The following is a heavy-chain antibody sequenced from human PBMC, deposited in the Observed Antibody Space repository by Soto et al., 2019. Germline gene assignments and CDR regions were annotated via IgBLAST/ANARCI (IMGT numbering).Heavy chain of an antibody. J-gene: IGHJ6*02. Sequence: GASVKVSCKASGYTFTGYYMHSVRQAPGQGLEWMGWINPNSGGTNYAQKFQGWVTMTRDTSISTAYMELSRLRSDDTAVYYCARESVIAAAGTVAGGRVYYYYGMDVWGQGTTVTVSS. CDR3: ARESVIAAAGTVAGGRVYYYYGMDV. CDR1: GYTFTGYY. V-gene: IGHV1-2*04. CDR2: INPNSGGT. D-gene: IGHD6-13*01.